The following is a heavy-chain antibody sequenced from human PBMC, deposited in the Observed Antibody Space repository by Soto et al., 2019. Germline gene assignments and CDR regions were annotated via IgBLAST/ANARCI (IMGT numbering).Heavy chain of an antibody. CDR1: GFTFSSHG. CDR2: IWYDGSNE. CDR3: GRWGDDKKIDY. V-gene: IGHV3-33*01. Sequence: QVQLVQSGGGVVQPGRSLRLSCAASGFTFSSHGMHWVRQAPGKGLEWVAVIWYDGSNEYYADSVKSRFTISRDNSKNTLYLQMNSLRAEDTAVYYCGRWGDDKKIDYWGQGALVTVSS. J-gene: IGHJ4*02. D-gene: IGHD3-16*01.